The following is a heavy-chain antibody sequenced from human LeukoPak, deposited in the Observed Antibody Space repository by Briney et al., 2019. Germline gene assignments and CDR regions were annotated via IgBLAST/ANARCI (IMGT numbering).Heavy chain of an antibody. V-gene: IGHV3-7*01. Sequence: PGGSLRLSCVASGFTFSNYWMTWFRQTPGKGLEWVGNINQDGSEKYYLDSVRGRFTISRDNAKNSLYLQMNSLRVEDTAIYYCARGIAVAGTASYWGQGTLVTVSS. J-gene: IGHJ4*02. CDR2: INQDGSEK. CDR3: ARGIAVAGTASY. CDR1: GFTFSNYW. D-gene: IGHD6-19*01.